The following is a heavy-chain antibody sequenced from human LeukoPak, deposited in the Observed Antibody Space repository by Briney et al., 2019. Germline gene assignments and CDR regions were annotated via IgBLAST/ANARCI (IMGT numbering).Heavy chain of an antibody. CDR3: ARVMVYYDRGYAFDI. D-gene: IGHD3-22*01. J-gene: IGHJ3*02. V-gene: IGHV3-64*01. Sequence: GGSLRLSCAASGFTFSSYAMHWVRQAPGKGLEYVSAISSNGGSTYYANSVKGRFTISRDNSKNTLYLQMGSLRAEDMAVYCCARVMVYYDRGYAFDIWGQGTMVTVSS. CDR2: ISSNGGST. CDR1: GFTFSSYA.